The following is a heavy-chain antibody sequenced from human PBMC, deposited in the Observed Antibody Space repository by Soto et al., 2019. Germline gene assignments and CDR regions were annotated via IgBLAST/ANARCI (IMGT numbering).Heavy chain of an antibody. J-gene: IGHJ5*02. V-gene: IGHV4-4*02. Sequence: QVQLQESGPGLVKPSETLSLTCAVSGGSISNDNWWSWVRQAPGKGLEWIGEIYYSGTSNYNPSLKNRVTISIDKSKNQFSLNFISVTAADTAVYYCAAYASGRRGWFDPWGQGTLVTVSS. CDR3: AAYASGRRGWFDP. D-gene: IGHD2-2*01. CDR1: GGSISNDNW. CDR2: IYYSGTS.